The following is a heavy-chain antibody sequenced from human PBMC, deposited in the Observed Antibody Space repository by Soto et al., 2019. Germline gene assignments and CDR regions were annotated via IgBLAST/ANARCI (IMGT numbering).Heavy chain of an antibody. CDR3: ATGRSTRFDP. Sequence: WWSLRLSCVASGFTFNRYGMHWFRQAPGKGLEWVAEISFDGTAKYYAESVKGRFTVSRDNGNNTLHLEMNSLGAKDTAVYFCATGRSTRFDPWGQGTLVTVSS. CDR1: GFTFNRYG. J-gene: IGHJ5*02. D-gene: IGHD1-1*01. V-gene: IGHV3-30*03. CDR2: ISFDGTAK.